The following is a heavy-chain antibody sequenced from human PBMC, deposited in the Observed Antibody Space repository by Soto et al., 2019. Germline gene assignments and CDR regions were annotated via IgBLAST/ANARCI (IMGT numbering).Heavy chain of an antibody. CDR1: GFTFSSYG. CDR3: AKARAYYYDSSALGDY. Sequence: QVQLVESGRGVVQPGRSLRLSCAASGFTFSSYGMHWVRQAPGKGLEWVAVISYDGSNKYYADSVKGRFTISRDNSKNTLYLQMNSLRAEDTAVYYSAKARAYYYDSSALGDYWGQGTLVTVSS. D-gene: IGHD3-22*01. CDR2: ISYDGSNK. J-gene: IGHJ4*02. V-gene: IGHV3-30*18.